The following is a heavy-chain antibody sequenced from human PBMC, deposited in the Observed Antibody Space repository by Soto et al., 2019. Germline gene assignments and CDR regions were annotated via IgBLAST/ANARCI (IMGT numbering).Heavy chain of an antibody. CDR3: AKDDSGDSSSSPY. CDR2: ISGSGGST. V-gene: IGHV3-23*01. D-gene: IGHD6-6*01. J-gene: IGHJ4*02. Sequence: EVQLLESGGGLVQPGGSLRLSCAASGFTFSSYAMSWVRQAPGKGLEWVSAISGSGGSTYYADSVKGRFTISRDNSNNTLYLQMNSLRAEDTAVYYCAKDDSGDSSSSPYWGQGTLVTVSS. CDR1: GFTFSSYA.